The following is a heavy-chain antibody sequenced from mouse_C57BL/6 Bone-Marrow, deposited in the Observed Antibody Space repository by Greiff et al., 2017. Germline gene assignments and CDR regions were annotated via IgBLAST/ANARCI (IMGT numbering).Heavy chain of an antibody. D-gene: IGHD1-1*01. Sequence: VQLQQSGPELVKPGASVKLSCKASGYTFTSYDINWVKQRPGQGLEWIGWIYPRDGSTKYNEKFKGKATLTVATSPSKAYMELHSLTSEDSAVYFCARLEFDGSGGDWYFDVWGTGTTVTVSA. CDR1: GYTFTSYD. J-gene: IGHJ1*03. CDR3: ARLEFDGSGGDWYFDV. V-gene: IGHV1-85*01. CDR2: IYPRDGST.